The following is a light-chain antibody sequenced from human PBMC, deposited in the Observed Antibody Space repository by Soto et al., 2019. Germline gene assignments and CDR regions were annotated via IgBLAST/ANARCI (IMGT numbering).Light chain of an antibody. V-gene: IGLV2-14*01. CDR2: EVS. Sequence: QSVLTQPASVSESPGQSITISCSGTSNDVGGYDYVSWYQQHPGKAPKLVIYEVSNRPSWVSNRFSGSKSGNTASLTISGLQPEDEADYYCNSYTSSSTLVFGGGTQLTVL. CDR1: SNDVGGYDY. CDR3: NSYTSSSTLV. J-gene: IGLJ2*01.